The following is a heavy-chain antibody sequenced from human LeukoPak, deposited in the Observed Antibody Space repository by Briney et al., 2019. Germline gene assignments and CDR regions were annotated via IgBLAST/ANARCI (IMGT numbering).Heavy chain of an antibody. CDR3: ARGTTVLAFDP. J-gene: IGHJ5*02. V-gene: IGHV1-2*02. CDR1: GYTFTDYY. Sequence: ASVKVSCKGSGYTFTDYYMHWVRQAPGQGLGWMGWINPNSGGTNYAQKFQGRVTMTRDTSISTAYMELSRLRSDDTAVYYCARGTTVLAFDPWGQGTLVTVSS. D-gene: IGHD4-17*01. CDR2: INPNSGGT.